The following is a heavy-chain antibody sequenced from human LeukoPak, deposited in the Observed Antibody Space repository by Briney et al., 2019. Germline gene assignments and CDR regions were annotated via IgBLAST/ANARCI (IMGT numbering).Heavy chain of an antibody. Sequence: GGSLRLSCAASGFTFDDYAMHWVRQAPGKGLEWVSGISWNSGSIGYADSVKGRFTISRDNAKNSLYLQMNSLRAEDTALYYCAKATVAGNGAWGLVNWFDPWGQGTLVTVSS. CDR3: AKATVAGNGAWGLVNWFDP. J-gene: IGHJ5*02. V-gene: IGHV3-9*01. D-gene: IGHD6-19*01. CDR1: GFTFDDYA. CDR2: ISWNSGSI.